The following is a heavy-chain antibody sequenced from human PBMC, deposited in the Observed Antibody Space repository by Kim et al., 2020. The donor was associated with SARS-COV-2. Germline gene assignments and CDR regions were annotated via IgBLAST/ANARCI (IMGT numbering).Heavy chain of an antibody. D-gene: IGHD3-3*01. CDR2: ISAYNGNT. V-gene: IGHV1-18*01. CDR3: ARGPTHYDFWSGYYPGDGYFDY. J-gene: IGHJ4*02. CDR1: GYTFTSYG. Sequence: ASVKVSCKASGYTFTSYGISWVRQAPGQGLEWMGWISAYNGNTNYAQKLQGRVTMTTDTSTSTAYMELRSLRSDDTAVYYCARGPTHYDFWSGYYPGDGYFDYWGQGTLVSVSS.